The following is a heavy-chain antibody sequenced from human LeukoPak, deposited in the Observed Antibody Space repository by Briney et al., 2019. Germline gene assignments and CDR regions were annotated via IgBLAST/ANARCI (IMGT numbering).Heavy chain of an antibody. J-gene: IGHJ4*02. Sequence: GGSLRLSCAASGFTFSTFAMIWVRQPPGKGLEWVSSIFPSGGEVHYADSVRGRFTISRDNSKSTLSLQMNSLRADDTAIYYCATYRQVLLPFESWGQGTLVTVSS. V-gene: IGHV3-23*01. D-gene: IGHD2-8*02. CDR3: ATYRQVLLPFES. CDR1: GFTFSTFA. CDR2: IFPSGGEV.